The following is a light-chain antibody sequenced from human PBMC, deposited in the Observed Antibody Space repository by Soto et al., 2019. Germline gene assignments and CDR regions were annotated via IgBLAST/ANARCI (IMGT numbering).Light chain of an antibody. V-gene: IGLV2-14*01. CDR2: EVS. Sequence: QSALTQPASVSGSPGQSITISCTGTSSDVSGYNYVSWYQQHPGKAPKLMIYEVSNRPSGVSNRFSGSKSGNTASLTISGLQAEDEADYYCRSYTSSNTYVFGPGTKLTVL. J-gene: IGLJ1*01. CDR3: RSYTSSNTYV. CDR1: SSDVSGYNY.